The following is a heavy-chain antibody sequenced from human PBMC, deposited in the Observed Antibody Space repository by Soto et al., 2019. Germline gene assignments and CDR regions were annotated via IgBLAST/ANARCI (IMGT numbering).Heavy chain of an antibody. Sequence: QIQLVQSGAEVKKPGASVKVSCKASGYTFTSYGISWVRQAPGQGLEWMGWISAYNGNTNYAQKLQGRVTMTTDTSTSTAYMEVRSMRSDDTAVYYCARGGYSGYDNTESFDYWGQGTLVTVSS. V-gene: IGHV1-18*01. CDR1: GYTFTSYG. J-gene: IGHJ4*02. D-gene: IGHD5-12*01. CDR2: ISAYNGNT. CDR3: ARGGYSGYDNTESFDY.